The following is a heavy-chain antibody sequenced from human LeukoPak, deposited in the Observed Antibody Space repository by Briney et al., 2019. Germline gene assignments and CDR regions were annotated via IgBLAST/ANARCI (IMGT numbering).Heavy chain of an antibody. CDR1: GFTFDDYA. CDR2: ISWNSGSI. D-gene: IGHD3-22*01. CDR3: AKEGRDYDSSGYYRAEYFQH. J-gene: IGHJ1*01. Sequence: GGSLRLSCAASGFTFDDYAMHWVRQAPGKGLEWVSGISWNSGSIGYADSVKGRFTISRDNAKNSLYLQMSSLRAEDTALYYCAKEGRDYDSSGYYRAEYFQHWGQGTLVTVSS. V-gene: IGHV3-9*01.